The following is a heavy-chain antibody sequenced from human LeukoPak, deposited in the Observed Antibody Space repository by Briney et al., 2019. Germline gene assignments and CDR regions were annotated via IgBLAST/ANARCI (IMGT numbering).Heavy chain of an antibody. CDR1: GGTFRGYA. V-gene: IGHV1-69*01. D-gene: IGHD3-10*01. Sequence: TVKVSCKASGGTFRGYAISWVRQAPGQGREWMGGIIPIFGTANYAQKFQGRVTITADESTSTAYMELSSLRSEDTAVSYCARDDYGSGSFTTFGYWGQGTLVTVSS. CDR2: IIPIFGTA. CDR3: ARDDYGSGSFTTFGY. J-gene: IGHJ4*02.